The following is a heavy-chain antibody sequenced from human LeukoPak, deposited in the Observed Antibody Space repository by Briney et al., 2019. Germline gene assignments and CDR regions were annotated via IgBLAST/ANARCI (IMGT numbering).Heavy chain of an antibody. CDR3: GRDERGYYNSSGFYGAIDF. CDR2: IWYDGSNK. D-gene: IGHD3-22*01. V-gene: IGHV3-33*01. Sequence: SLRLSCAASGFTFNSYAMHWVRQAPGKGLEWVAFIWYDGSNKYYADSVKGRFTFSRDNSKNTVYLQMNSLRAEDTAVYYCGRDERGYYNSSGFYGAIDFWGREPWSPSPQ. J-gene: IGHJ4*02. CDR1: GFTFNSYA.